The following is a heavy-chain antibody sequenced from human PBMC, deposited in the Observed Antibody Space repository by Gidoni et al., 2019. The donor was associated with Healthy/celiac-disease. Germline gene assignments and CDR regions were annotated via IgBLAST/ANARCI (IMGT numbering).Heavy chain of an antibody. CDR2: IYYSGST. CDR3: AREGIAAAGTMNWFDP. Sequence: QVQLQESGPGLVKPSQTLSLTCTGPGGSISSGGYYWSWIRQHPGKGLEWIGYIYYSGSTYSIPSLKSRVTISVDTSKNQFSLKLSSVTAADTAVYYCAREGIAAAGTMNWFDPWGQGTLVTVSS. V-gene: IGHV4-31*03. CDR1: GGSISSGGYY. D-gene: IGHD6-13*01. J-gene: IGHJ5*02.